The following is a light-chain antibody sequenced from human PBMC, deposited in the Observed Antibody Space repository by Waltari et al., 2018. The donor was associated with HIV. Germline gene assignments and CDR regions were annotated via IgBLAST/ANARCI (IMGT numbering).Light chain of an antibody. CDR1: QSVSSY. CDR2: DAS. CDR3: QQRSNWPSPYS. Sequence: EIVLTQSPATLSLSPGERATLSCRASQSVSSYLAWYQQKPGQSPRLLIYDASKRATCIPPRFSGSGSGTDFNLTISSLEPEDFAVYHCQQRSNWPSPYSFGQGTKLETK. J-gene: IGKJ2*03. V-gene: IGKV3-11*01.